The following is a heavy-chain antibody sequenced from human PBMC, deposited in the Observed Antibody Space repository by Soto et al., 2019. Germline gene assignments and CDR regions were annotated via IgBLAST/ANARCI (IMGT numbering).Heavy chain of an antibody. CDR3: ARVPWGTNYFDY. Sequence: PSETLSLTCTVSGGSISSYYWSWIRQPPGKGLEWIGYIYYSGSTNYNPSLKSRVTISVDTSKNQFSLKLSSVTAADTAVYYCARVPWGTNYFDYWGQGTLVTVS. D-gene: IGHD3-16*01. J-gene: IGHJ4*02. CDR1: GGSISSYY. V-gene: IGHV4-59*01. CDR2: IYYSGST.